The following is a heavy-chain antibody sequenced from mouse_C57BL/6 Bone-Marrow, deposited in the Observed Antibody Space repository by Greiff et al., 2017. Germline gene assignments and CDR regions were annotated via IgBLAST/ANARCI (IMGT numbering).Heavy chain of an antibody. J-gene: IGHJ1*03. D-gene: IGHD1-1*01. Sequence: QVQLQQSGPELVKPGASVKISCKASGYAFSSSWMNWVKQRPGKGLEWIGRIYPGDGDTNYNGKFKGKATLTADKSSSTAYMQLSSLTSEDSAVYFCARRGDYGSSYGYWYFDVWGTGTTVTVSS. V-gene: IGHV1-82*01. CDR2: IYPGDGDT. CDR1: GYAFSSSW. CDR3: ARRGDYGSSYGYWYFDV.